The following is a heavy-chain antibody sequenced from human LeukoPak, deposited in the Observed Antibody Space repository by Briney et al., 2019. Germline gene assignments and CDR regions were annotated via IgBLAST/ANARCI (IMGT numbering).Heavy chain of an antibody. Sequence: GRSLRLSCAASGFTFSSYGMHWVRQAPGKGLEWVAVIWYDGSNKYYADSVKGRFTISRDNSKNTLYLQMNSLRAEDTAVYYCARDPHLYGDYTPRGYYFDYWGQGTLVTVSS. V-gene: IGHV3-33*01. D-gene: IGHD4-17*01. J-gene: IGHJ4*02. CDR3: ARDPHLYGDYTPRGYYFDY. CDR2: IWYDGSNK. CDR1: GFTFSSYG.